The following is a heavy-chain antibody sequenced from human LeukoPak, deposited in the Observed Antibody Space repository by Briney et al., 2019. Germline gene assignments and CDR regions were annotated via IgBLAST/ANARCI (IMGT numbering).Heavy chain of an antibody. J-gene: IGHJ4*02. CDR3: AKGPKNYYGSGTFY. CDR1: GFTVSSNY. D-gene: IGHD3-10*01. Sequence: PGGSLRLSCAASGFTVSSNYMSWVRQAPGKGLEWVSVIYSGGSTYYADSVKGRFTISRDNSKNTLYLQMNSLRAEDTAVYYCAKGPKNYYGSGTFYWGQGTLVTVSS. V-gene: IGHV3-53*05. CDR2: IYSGGST.